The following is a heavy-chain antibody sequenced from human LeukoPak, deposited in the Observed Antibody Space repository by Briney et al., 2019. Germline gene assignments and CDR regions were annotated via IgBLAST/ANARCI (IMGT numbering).Heavy chain of an antibody. V-gene: IGHV4-39*01. D-gene: IGHD3-22*01. CDR2: IYYSGST. CDR1: GGSISSSSYY. Sequence: PSETLSLTCTVSGGSISSSSYYWGWIRQPPGKGLEWIGSIYYSGSTYYYPSLKSRVTISVDTSKNQFSLKLSSVTAAGTAVYYCARHPIYYYDSSGYPDYFDYWGQGTLVTVSS. J-gene: IGHJ4*02. CDR3: ARHPIYYYDSSGYPDYFDY.